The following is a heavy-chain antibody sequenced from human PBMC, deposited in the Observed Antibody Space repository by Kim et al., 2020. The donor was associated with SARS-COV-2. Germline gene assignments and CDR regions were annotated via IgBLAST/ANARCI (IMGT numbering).Heavy chain of an antibody. CDR2: IYWDDDK. D-gene: IGHD6-19*01. V-gene: IGHV2-5*02. Sequence: SGPTLVKPTQTLTLTCTFSGFSLSTSGVGVGWIRQPPGKALEWLALIYWDDDKRYSPSLKSRLTITKDTSKNQVVLTMTNMDPVDTATYYCAHSYSSGWYQTTEYFQHWGQGTLVTVSS. J-gene: IGHJ1*01. CDR1: GFSLSTSGVG. CDR3: AHSYSSGWYQTTEYFQH.